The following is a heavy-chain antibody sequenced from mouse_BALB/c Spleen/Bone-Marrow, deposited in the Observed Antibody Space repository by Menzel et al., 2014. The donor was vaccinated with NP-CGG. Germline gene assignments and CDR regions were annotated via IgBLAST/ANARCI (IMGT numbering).Heavy chain of an antibody. CDR3: ARDENVGIYWYFDV. J-gene: IGHJ1*01. CDR2: IRNEANGYTT. CDR1: GFTFTDYY. Sequence: EVKLMESGGGSVQPGGSLRLSCATSGFTFTDYYMSWVRQPPGKALEWLGFIRNEANGYTTEYSASVKGRSTISRDNSQRILYLQMNTLRAEDSATYYCARDENVGIYWYFDVWGAGTTVIVSS. V-gene: IGHV7-3*02.